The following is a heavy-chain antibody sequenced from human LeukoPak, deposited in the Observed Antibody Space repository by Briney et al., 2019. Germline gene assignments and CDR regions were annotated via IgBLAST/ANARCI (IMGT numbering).Heavy chain of an antibody. CDR2: IYYSGST. Sequence: SQTLSLTCTVSGGSISSGDYYWSWIRQPPGKGLEWIGYIYYSGSTYYNPSLKSRVTISVDTSKNQFSLKLSSVTAADTAVYYCARLPSLRVSYFYGMDVWGQGTTVTVSS. J-gene: IGHJ6*02. CDR3: ARLPSLRVSYFYGMDV. V-gene: IGHV4-30-4*01. D-gene: IGHD3-16*02. CDR1: GGSISSGDYY.